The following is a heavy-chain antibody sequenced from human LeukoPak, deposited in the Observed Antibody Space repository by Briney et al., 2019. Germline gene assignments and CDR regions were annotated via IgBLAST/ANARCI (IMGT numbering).Heavy chain of an antibody. J-gene: IGHJ3*02. CDR1: GYTFTNFG. Sequence: ASVKVSCKASGYTFTNFGISWGRQAPGQGPEWMGWISTYTGNTNYAQKLQDRVTMTTDTSTSTAYMELRSLRSDDTALYYCARGWELSIWGQGTMVTVSS. D-gene: IGHD3-10*01. V-gene: IGHV1-18*01. CDR2: ISTYTGNT. CDR3: ARGWELSI.